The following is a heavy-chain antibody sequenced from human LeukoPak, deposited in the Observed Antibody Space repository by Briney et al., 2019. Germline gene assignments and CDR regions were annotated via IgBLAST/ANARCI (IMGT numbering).Heavy chain of an antibody. CDR1: GYSFTSYW. J-gene: IGHJ3*02. V-gene: IGHV5-51*01. Sequence: GESLKISCKGSGYSFTSYWIGWVRQMPGKGLEWMGIIYPGDSDTRYSPSFQGQVTISADKSISTAYLQWSSLKASDTAMYYCARGEDYGDSQRYYAFDIWGQGTMVTVSS. CDR2: IYPGDSDT. D-gene: IGHD4-17*01. CDR3: ARGEDYGDSQRYYAFDI.